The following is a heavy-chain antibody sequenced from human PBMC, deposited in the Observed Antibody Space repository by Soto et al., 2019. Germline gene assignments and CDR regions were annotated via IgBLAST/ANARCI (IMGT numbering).Heavy chain of an antibody. Sequence: QVQLVQSGAEVKKPGASVKLSCKASGYTFSTYAIHWVRQAPGQRLEWMGWINDGNRDTKYSQKFQGRVTITRDTSASTAYMELSSLRSEDTAVYYCARGGEQLVPIDYWGQGTLVTVSS. J-gene: IGHJ4*02. V-gene: IGHV1-3*01. D-gene: IGHD6-13*01. CDR1: GYTFSTYA. CDR2: INDGNRDT. CDR3: ARGGEQLVPIDY.